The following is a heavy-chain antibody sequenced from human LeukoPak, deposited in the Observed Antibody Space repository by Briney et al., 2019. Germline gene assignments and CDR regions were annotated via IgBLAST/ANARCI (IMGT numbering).Heavy chain of an antibody. CDR1: GFTFSSYW. D-gene: IGHD4-23*01. J-gene: IGHJ6*02. CDR3: ARDGGLRWTHYGMDV. CDR2: IWYDGSNK. Sequence: GGSLRLSCAASGFTFSSYWMSWVRQAPGKGLEWVAVIWYDGSNKYYADSVKGRFTISRDNSKNTLYLQMNSLRAEDTAVYYCARDGGLRWTHYGMDVWGQGTTVTVSS. V-gene: IGHV3-33*08.